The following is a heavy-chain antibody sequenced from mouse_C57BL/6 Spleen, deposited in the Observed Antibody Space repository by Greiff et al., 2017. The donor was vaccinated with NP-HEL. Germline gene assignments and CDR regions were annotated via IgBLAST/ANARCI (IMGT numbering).Heavy chain of an antibody. V-gene: IGHV1-22*01. CDR1: GYTFTDYN. J-gene: IGHJ1*03. Sequence: EVMLVESGPELVKPGASVKMSCKASGYTFTDYNMHWVKQSHGKSLEWIGYINPNNGGTSYNQKFKGKATLTVNKSSSTAYMELRSLTSEDSAVYYCARAYYYGSSYWYFDVWGTGTTVTVSS. CDR2: INPNNGGT. D-gene: IGHD1-1*01. CDR3: ARAYYYGSSYWYFDV.